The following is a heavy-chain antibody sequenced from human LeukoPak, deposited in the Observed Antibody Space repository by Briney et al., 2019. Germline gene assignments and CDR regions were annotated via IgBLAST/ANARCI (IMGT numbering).Heavy chain of an antibody. J-gene: IGHJ4*02. V-gene: IGHV3-74*01. CDR1: GFTFNSYW. CDR3: ARVGLGNDY. Sequence: GGSLRLSCAASGFTFNSYWMHWVRQSPGKGLVWVSRISNDGSVTDYADSVKGRFTISRDNAKNTLYLQMNSLRAEDTAVYYCARVGLGNDYWGQGTLVTVSS. D-gene: IGHD7-27*01. CDR2: ISNDGSVT.